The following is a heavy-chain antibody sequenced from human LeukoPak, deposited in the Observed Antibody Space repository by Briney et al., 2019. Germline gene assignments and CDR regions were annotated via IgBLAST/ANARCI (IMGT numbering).Heavy chain of an antibody. CDR2: ISYDGSNK. Sequence: GGSLRLSCAASGFTFSSYAMHWVRQAPGKGLEWVAVISYDGSNKYYADSVKGRFTISRDNSKNTLYLQMNSLRAEDTAVYYCARGIQCSSTSCYAGSTFNYWGQGTLVTVSS. CDR3: ARGIQCSSTSCYAGSTFNY. J-gene: IGHJ4*02. V-gene: IGHV3-30-3*01. D-gene: IGHD2-2*01. CDR1: GFTFSSYA.